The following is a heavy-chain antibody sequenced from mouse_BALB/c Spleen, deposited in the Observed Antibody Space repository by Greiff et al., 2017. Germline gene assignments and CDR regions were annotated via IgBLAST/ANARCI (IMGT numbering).Heavy chain of an antibody. D-gene: IGHD1-2*01. V-gene: IGHV1-5*01. Sequence: VQLQQSGTVLARPGASVKMSCKASGYTFTSYWMHWVKQRPGQGLEWIGAIYPGNSDTSYNQKFKGKAKLTAVTSTSTAYMELSSLTNEDSAVYYCTRESLTTAGMDYWGQGTSVTVSS. CDR3: TRESLTTAGMDY. CDR2: IYPGNSDT. J-gene: IGHJ4*01. CDR1: GYTFTSYW.